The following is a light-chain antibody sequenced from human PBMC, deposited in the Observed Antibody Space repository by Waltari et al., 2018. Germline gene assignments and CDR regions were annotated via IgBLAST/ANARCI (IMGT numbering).Light chain of an antibody. CDR2: DVT. V-gene: IGLV2-11*01. Sequence: QPRSVSGSPGQSVTISCTGTSSDVGGYDYVSWFQQHPGKVPKLMIYDVTKRPSGVPDRFSGSKSANTASLTIPGLQAEDEADYYCYSYAGNYIWMFGGGTKLTVL. CDR1: SSDVGGYDY. CDR3: YSYAGNYIWM. J-gene: IGLJ3*02.